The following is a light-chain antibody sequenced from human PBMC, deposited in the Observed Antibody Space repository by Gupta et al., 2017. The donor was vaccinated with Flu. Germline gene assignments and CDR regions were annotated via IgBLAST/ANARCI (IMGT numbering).Light chain of an antibody. J-gene: IGKJ5*01. Sequence: DIQMTQSPSSLSASVGDRVTITCRASQGISNFLGWIQQKPGQAPKSLIFGASSLQTGVPSKFRGSGSGTHFTLTIHSLQPEDFATYYCLQYNSYPITFGHGTRLEIK. CDR3: LQYNSYPIT. CDR2: GAS. V-gene: IGKV1-16*02. CDR1: QGISNF.